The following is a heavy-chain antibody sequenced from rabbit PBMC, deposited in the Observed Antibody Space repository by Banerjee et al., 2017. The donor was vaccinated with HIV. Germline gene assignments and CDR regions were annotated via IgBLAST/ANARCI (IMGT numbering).Heavy chain of an antibody. D-gene: IGHD1-1*01. CDR3: TRDRPDTTYYFNL. Sequence: QSLEESGGDLVKPGASLTLTCTASGFSFSSSHYMCWVRQAPGKGLEWIACIDAGSSGNTYYASWAKGRFTISKASSTTVTLQMTSLTAADTATYFCTRDRPDTTYYFNLWGQGTLVTVS. CDR1: GFSFSSSHY. J-gene: IGHJ4*01. CDR2: IDAGSSGNT. V-gene: IGHV1S40*01.